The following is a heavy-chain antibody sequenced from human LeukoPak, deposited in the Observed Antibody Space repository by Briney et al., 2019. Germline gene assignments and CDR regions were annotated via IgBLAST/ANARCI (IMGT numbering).Heavy chain of an antibody. CDR3: ATSLGESTFET. CDR1: GFKFRNYG. D-gene: IGHD3-3*02. V-gene: IGHV3-33*01. CDR2: IWYNGSNK. J-gene: IGHJ5*02. Sequence: GRSLRLSCAASGFKFRNYGMHWVRQAPGKGLKWVAVIWYNGSNKYYADSVKGRFTTSRDNSKNTLYVQMNSLRVEDTAVYYCATSLGESTFETWGQGTLVTVSS.